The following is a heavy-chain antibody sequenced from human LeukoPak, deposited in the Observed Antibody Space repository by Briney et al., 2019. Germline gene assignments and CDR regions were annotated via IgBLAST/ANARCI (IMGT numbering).Heavy chain of an antibody. Sequence: QPGRSLRLSCAASGFTFSSYAMHWVRQAPGKGLEWVAVISYDGSNKYYADSVKGRFTISRDNSKNTLYLQMNSLRAEDTAVYYCARDPRAIAAAGNGIFDYWGQGNLVTVS. D-gene: IGHD6-13*01. V-gene: IGHV3-30-3*01. CDR1: GFTFSSYA. CDR3: ARDPRAIAAAGNGIFDY. J-gene: IGHJ4*02. CDR2: ISYDGSNK.